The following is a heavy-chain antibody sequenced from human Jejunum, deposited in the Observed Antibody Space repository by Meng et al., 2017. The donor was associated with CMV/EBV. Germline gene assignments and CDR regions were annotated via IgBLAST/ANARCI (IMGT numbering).Heavy chain of an antibody. J-gene: IGHJ4*02. CDR1: YI. CDR3: ARGRVACSSTSCHRGGLDY. V-gene: IGHV3-21*01. D-gene: IGHD2-2*02. Sequence: YIINWVRQAPGQGLEWVSSISRSSSHKSYADSVKGRFTISRDNAKNSLYLHMNSLRVEDTAVYYCARGRVACSSTSCHRGGLDYWGQGTLVTVSS. CDR2: ISRSSSHK.